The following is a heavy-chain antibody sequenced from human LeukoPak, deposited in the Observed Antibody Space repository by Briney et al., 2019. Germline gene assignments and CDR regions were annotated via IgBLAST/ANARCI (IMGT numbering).Heavy chain of an antibody. CDR2: ISAYNGNT. D-gene: IGHD2-15*01. CDR3: ARERSPLGYCSGGSCYYYGMDV. Sequence: GASVKVSCKASGYTFTSYGIRWVRQAPGQGLEWMGWISAYNGNTNYAQKLQGRVTMTTDTSTSTAYMELRSLRSDDTAVYYCARERSPLGYCSGGSCYYYGMDVWGQGTTVTVSS. CDR1: GYTFTSYG. V-gene: IGHV1-18*01. J-gene: IGHJ6*02.